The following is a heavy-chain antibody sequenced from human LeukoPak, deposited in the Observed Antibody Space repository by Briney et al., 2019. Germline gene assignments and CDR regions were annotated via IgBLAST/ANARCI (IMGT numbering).Heavy chain of an antibody. CDR1: GFSFSTYG. D-gene: IGHD3-22*01. J-gene: IGHJ5*02. V-gene: IGHV3-30*02. CDR2: IRYDGSNK. CDR3: AKDDSSGYYEWFDP. Sequence: PGGSLSFSGAAYGFSFSTYGMHWHPQAPGKGREWVAFIRYDGSNKYYADSVKGRFTISRDNSKNTLYLQMNSLRAEDTAVYYCAKDDSSGYYEWFDPWGQGTLVTVSS.